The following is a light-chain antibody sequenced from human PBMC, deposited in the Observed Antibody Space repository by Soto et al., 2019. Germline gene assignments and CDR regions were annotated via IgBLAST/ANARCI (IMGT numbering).Light chain of an antibody. Sequence: EIVLTQSPGTLSLSPGERATLSCRASQSVRSRDLAWYQQKPGQAPRLLIYATSSRAAGIPVRFSCSGSGTDFTLIISRLEPEDLAVYYCQQYDNSPGYTFGQGTKLEIK. CDR3: QQYDNSPGYT. V-gene: IGKV3-20*01. CDR1: QSVRSRD. J-gene: IGKJ2*01. CDR2: ATS.